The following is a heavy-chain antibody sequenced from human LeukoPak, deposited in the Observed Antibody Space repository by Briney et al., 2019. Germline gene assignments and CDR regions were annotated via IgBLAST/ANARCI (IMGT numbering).Heavy chain of an antibody. D-gene: IGHD1-26*01. CDR3: ARDSGWELGY. V-gene: IGHV3-21*01. CDR2: ISSRSSYI. Sequence: GGSLRLSCAASGFTFSSYSMNWVRQAPGKGLEWVSSISSRSSYIYYADSVKGRFTISRDNAKNSLYLQMNSLRAEDTAVYYCARDSGWELGYWGQGTLVTVSS. J-gene: IGHJ4*02. CDR1: GFTFSSYS.